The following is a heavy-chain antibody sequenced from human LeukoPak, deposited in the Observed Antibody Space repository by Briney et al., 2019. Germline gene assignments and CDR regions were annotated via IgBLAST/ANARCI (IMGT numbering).Heavy chain of an antibody. J-gene: IGHJ5*02. CDR3: AGGAYGSGSYAKLFDP. CDR1: GRSTSSDLYY. CDR2: IYSSGTT. V-gene: IGHV4-61*02. D-gene: IGHD3-10*01. Sequence: PSDPLSLTCPVSGRSTSSDLYYWSWIRQPAGKGLESIGRIYSSGTTNYNPSLKSRVTISVERSKNQVSLMLNSVTAADTTVYYCAGGAYGSGSYAKLFDPWGKGTLVIVSS.